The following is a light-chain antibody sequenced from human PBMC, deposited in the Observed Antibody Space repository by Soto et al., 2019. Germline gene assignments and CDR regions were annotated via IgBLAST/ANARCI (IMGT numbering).Light chain of an antibody. CDR3: SSFAASTNLV. CDR1: SSAFGGYNS. V-gene: IGLV2-8*01. J-gene: IGLJ3*02. CDR2: EVT. Sequence: QSALTQPPSASGSPGQSVTISCTGTSSAFGGYNSVSWYQHHPGKAPKLMIYEVTKRPSGVPDRFSGSKSGSTASLTVSGLRGEDEADYYCSSFAASTNLVFGGGTKLTVL.